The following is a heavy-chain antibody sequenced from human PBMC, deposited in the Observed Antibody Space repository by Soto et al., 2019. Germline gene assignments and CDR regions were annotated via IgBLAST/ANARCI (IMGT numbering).Heavy chain of an antibody. CDR2: TYYRSKWYN. J-gene: IGHJ6*02. Sequence: PSQTLSLTCAISWDRVSRNSAACNWIRQSPSRGLEWLGRTYYRSKWYNDYAVSVKSRITINPDTSKNQFSLQLNSVTPEDTAVYYCARETPYSSSSLSEGPTYYYYGMDVWGQGTTVTVSS. V-gene: IGHV6-1*01. D-gene: IGHD6-6*01. CDR3: ARETPYSSSSLSEGPTYYYYGMDV. CDR1: WDRVSRNSAA.